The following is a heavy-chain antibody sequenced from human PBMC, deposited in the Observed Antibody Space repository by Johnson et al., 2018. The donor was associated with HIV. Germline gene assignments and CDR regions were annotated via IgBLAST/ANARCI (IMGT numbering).Heavy chain of an antibody. CDR3: TTDQVGRNYGGKYHI. CDR2: IKSKTDGETT. Sequence: VQLVESGGGVVQPGRSLRLSCAASGFTFSNAWMSWVRQAPGKGLEWVGRIKSKTDGETTDYAAPVKGRLTISRDDSKNTLYLQMNSLKSEDTAVYYCTTDQVGRNYGGKYHIWGQGTMVTVSS. CDR1: GFTFSNAW. V-gene: IGHV3-15*01. J-gene: IGHJ3*02. D-gene: IGHD1-7*01.